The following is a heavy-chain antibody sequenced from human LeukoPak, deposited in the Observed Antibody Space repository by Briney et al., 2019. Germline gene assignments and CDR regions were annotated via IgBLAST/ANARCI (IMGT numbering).Heavy chain of an antibody. CDR3: AREHCSSTSCYNFDY. Sequence: ASVKVSCKASGYTFTSYYMHWVRQAPGQGLEWMGIINPSGGSTSYAQKFQGRVTMTRDTSTSTVYMELSRLRSDDTAVYYCAREHCSSTSCYNFDYWGQGTLVTVSS. D-gene: IGHD2-2*02. CDR1: GYTFTSYY. J-gene: IGHJ4*02. V-gene: IGHV1-46*01. CDR2: INPSGGST.